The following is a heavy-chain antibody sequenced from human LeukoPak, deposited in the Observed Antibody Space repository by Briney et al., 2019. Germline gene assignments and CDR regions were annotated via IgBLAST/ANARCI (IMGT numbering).Heavy chain of an antibody. D-gene: IGHD3-3*01. CDR2: ISAYNGNT. V-gene: IGHV1-18*04. CDR3: ARLWSGYYTGMDY. Sequence: GASVKVSCKASGYTFTGYYMHWVRQAPGQGLEWMGWISAYNGNTNYAQKLQGRVTMTTDTSTSTAYMELRSLRSDDTAVYYCARLWSGYYTGMDYWGQGTLVTVSS. J-gene: IGHJ4*02. CDR1: GYTFTGYY.